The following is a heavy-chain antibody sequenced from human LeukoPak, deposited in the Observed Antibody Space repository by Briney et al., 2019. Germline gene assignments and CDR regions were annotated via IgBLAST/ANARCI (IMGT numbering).Heavy chain of an antibody. J-gene: IGHJ4*02. D-gene: IGHD4-17*01. CDR1: GFTFSSYA. CDR3: AKRPSDYGDYVSYFDY. Sequence: GGSLRLSCAASGFTFSSYAMSWVRQAPGKGLEWVGVISDDGRRKDYADSVKGRFTISRDNSKDTLYLQMNSLRAEDTAVYYCAKRPSDYGDYVSYFDYWGQGTLVTASS. CDR2: ISDDGRRK. V-gene: IGHV3-30*18.